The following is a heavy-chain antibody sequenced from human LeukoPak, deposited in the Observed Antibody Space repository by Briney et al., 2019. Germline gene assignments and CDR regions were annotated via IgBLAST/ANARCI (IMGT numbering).Heavy chain of an antibody. V-gene: IGHV4-39*02. D-gene: IGHD2/OR15-2a*01. Sequence: SETLSLTCTVSGGSISSSSYYWGWIRQPPGKGLEWIGSTYYSGSTYYNPSLKSRVTISVDTSKNHFSLKLSSVTAADTAVYYRARRLSMDVWGKGTTVTVSS. J-gene: IGHJ6*04. CDR2: TYYSGST. CDR1: GGSISSSSYY. CDR3: ARRLSMDV.